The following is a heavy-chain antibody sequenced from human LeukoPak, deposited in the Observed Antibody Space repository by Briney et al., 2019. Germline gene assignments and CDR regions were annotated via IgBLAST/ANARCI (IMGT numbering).Heavy chain of an antibody. Sequence: GAAVKVSCKASGYTFTGYNLHWVRQGPGQGLEWMGRNNPNSGGTNYAQKLQGRVTITRDTSISSAYMGLSKLRPEDTAVYYCARLGQYSRIVAAVLYYFDDWGQGTLVTVSS. CDR2: NNPNSGGT. D-gene: IGHD6-13*01. CDR3: ARLGQYSRIVAAVLYYFDD. V-gene: IGHV1-2*06. CDR1: GYTFTGYN. J-gene: IGHJ4*02.